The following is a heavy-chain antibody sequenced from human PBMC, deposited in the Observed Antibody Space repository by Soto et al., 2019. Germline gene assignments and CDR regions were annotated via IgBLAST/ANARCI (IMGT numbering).Heavy chain of an antibody. CDR3: ARDPLMQLVPQYYYYGMDV. V-gene: IGHV1-69*12. Sequence: QVQLVQSGAEVKKPRSSVKVSCKASGGTFSSYAISWVRQAPGQGLEWMGGIIPIFGTANYAQKFQGRVTITADESTSTAYMELSSLRSEDTAVYYCARDPLMQLVPQYYYYGMDVWGQGTTVTVSS. CDR2: IIPIFGTA. CDR1: GGTFSSYA. J-gene: IGHJ6*02. D-gene: IGHD6-6*01.